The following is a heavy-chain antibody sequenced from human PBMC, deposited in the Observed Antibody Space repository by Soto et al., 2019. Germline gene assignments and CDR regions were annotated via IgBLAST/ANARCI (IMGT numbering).Heavy chain of an antibody. CDR3: ARIGSGVTRGLHY. V-gene: IGHV3-74*01. Sequence: EVQRVESGGGLVQPGGSLRLSCAASGFTFSSYWTHWVRQAPGKGLVWISRINTDGSSTSYVDSVQGRFTISRDNGKNTLFLQMNSLRGEHTAVYYCARIGSGVTRGLHYWGQGTLVTVSS. J-gene: IGHJ4*02. CDR2: INTDGSST. D-gene: IGHD2-15*01. CDR1: GFTFSSYW.